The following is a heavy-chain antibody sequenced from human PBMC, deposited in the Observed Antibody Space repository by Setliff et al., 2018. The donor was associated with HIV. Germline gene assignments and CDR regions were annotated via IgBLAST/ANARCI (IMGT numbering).Heavy chain of an antibody. J-gene: IGHJ4*02. Sequence: GGSLRLSCAASGFTFSSFDMHWVRQAPGKGLEWVSYTSRSGSSIYYADSVRGRFTISRDTAKNSLYLQMNSLRAEDTAVYYCAREGIAAAGSLDSWGQGTQVTVSS. V-gene: IGHV3-48*04. CDR2: TSRSGSSI. D-gene: IGHD6-13*01. CDR3: AREGIAAAGSLDS. CDR1: GFTFSSFD.